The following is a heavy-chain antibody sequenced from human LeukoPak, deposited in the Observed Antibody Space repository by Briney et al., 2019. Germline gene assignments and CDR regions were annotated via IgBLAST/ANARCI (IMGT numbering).Heavy chain of an antibody. J-gene: IGHJ3*02. CDR2: IRGSGDRA. CDR3: ARRVTVANAWGDFDI. CDR1: GFTFSSHV. D-gene: IGHD2-21*02. V-gene: IGHV3-23*01. Sequence: GGSLRLSCAASGFTFSSHVMNWLRQAPGKGLEWVSTIRGSGDRAYHADSVKGRFTISRDKSKSTLYLQINSLRAEDTAVYYCARRVTVANAWGDFDIWGQGTMVTVS.